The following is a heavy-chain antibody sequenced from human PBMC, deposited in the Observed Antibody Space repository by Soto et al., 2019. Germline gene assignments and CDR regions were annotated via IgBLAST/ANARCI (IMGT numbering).Heavy chain of an antibody. CDR3: ARVTLKRTTVVTPSADY. V-gene: IGHV4-30-4*01. J-gene: IGHJ4*02. CDR1: GGSISSGDYY. D-gene: IGHD4-17*01. Sequence: SETLSLTCTVSGGSISSGDYYWSWIRQPPGKGLEWIGYIYYSGSTYYNPSLKSRVTISVDTSKNQFSLKLSSVTAADTAVYYCARVTLKRTTVVTPSADYWGQGTLVTVSS. CDR2: IYYSGST.